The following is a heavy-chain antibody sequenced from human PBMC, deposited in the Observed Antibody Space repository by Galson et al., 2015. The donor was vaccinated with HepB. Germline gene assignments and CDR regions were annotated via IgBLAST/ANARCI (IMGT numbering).Heavy chain of an antibody. V-gene: IGHV1-69*06. CDR1: GGTFNSFA. CDR2: IIPMFGAP. D-gene: IGHD6-19*01. Sequence: SVKVSCKASGGTFNSFAVSWVRQAPGQGLEWMGGIIPMFGAPHYAQKFKGRATINADTSAYTSYLDLSTLRSEDTAVYYCAIGRTAVKYYDLWGQGTLVGVPP. CDR3: AIGRTAVKYYDL. J-gene: IGHJ4*02.